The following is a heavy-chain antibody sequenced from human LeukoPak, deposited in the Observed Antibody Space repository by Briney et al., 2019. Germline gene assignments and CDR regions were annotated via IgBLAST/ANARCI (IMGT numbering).Heavy chain of an antibody. D-gene: IGHD3-22*01. CDR1: GFTFDDYA. CDR2: ISWNSGSI. J-gene: IGHJ4*02. Sequence: PGGSLRLSCAASGFTFDDYAMHWVRQAPGKGLEWVSGISWNSGSIGYADSVKGRFTISRDNAKNSLYLQMNSLRAEDTAVYYCAKDKHYYDSSGYYNWGQGTLVTVSS. V-gene: IGHV3-9*01. CDR3: AKDKHYYDSSGYYN.